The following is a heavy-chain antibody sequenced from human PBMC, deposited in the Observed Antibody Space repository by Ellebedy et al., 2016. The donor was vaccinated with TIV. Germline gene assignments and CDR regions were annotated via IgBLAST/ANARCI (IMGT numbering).Heavy chain of an antibody. CDR3: SRGPDYCSSTSCYHPLY. D-gene: IGHD2-2*01. CDR1: GFTFSSYS. V-gene: IGHV3-21*01. J-gene: IGHJ4*02. CDR2: ISSSSRYI. Sequence: PGGSLRLSCAAPGFTFSSYSMDWVRQAPGKGLEWVSSISSSSRYINYADSVKGRFTISRDNAKNSLYLQMNSLRAEDTAVYYCSRGPDYCSSTSCYHPLYWGQGTLVTVSS.